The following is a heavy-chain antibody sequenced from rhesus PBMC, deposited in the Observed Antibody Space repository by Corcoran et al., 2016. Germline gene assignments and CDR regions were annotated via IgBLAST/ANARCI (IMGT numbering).Heavy chain of an antibody. CDR1: GYSFNNYW. V-gene: IGHV5-20*02. CDR2: IDPSNSDA. CDR3: ARGRTLGFDY. D-gene: IGHD2-39*01. J-gene: IGHJ4*01. Sequence: EVQLVQSVAEVKRPGESLKISCKTSGYSFNNYWICWVRQRSGKGLEWMGAIDPSNSDARYSPTCQGQGTISADKSITTAYLQWSSLKASDTATYYCARGRTLGFDYWGQGVLVTVSS.